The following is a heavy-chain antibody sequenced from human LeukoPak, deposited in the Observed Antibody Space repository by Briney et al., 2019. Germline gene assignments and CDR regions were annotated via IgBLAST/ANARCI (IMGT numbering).Heavy chain of an antibody. V-gene: IGHV4-38-2*02. CDR3: ATTGYSSSWYEDYYYYYYMDV. CDR2: MYHSGST. CDR1: GYSISSGYY. J-gene: IGHJ6*03. Sequence: SETLSLTCTVSGYSISSGYYWGWIRQPPGKGLEWIGSMYHSGSTYYNPSLKSRVTISIDTSKNQFSLKLSSVTAADTAVYYCATTGYSSSWYEDYYYYYYMDVWGKGTTVTVSS. D-gene: IGHD6-13*01.